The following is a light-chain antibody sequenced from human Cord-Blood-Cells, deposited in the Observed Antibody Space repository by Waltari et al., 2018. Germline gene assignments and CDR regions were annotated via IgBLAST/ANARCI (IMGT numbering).Light chain of an antibody. J-gene: IGLJ2*01. CDR3: QAWDSSTVV. CDR2: QDS. CDR1: KLGDKY. Sequence: SYELTQPPSVSVSPGQTASITCSGDKLGDKYACWYQQKRGQSPVLVIYQDSKRPSGIPERFSGSNSGNTATLTISGTQAMDEADSYCQAWDSSTVVFGGGTKLTVL. V-gene: IGLV3-1*01.